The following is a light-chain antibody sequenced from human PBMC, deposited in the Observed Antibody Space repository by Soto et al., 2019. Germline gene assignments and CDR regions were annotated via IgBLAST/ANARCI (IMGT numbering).Light chain of an antibody. CDR3: ISYASSSSDV. Sequence: QSALTQSASVSGSPGQSITISCTGTSSDVGGYNYVSWYQQHPGKAPKLMIYEVSDRPSGVSNRFSGSKSGNTASLTISGLQAEDEADYYCISYASSSSDVFGTGTKVTVL. CDR1: SSDVGGYNY. CDR2: EVS. V-gene: IGLV2-14*01. J-gene: IGLJ1*01.